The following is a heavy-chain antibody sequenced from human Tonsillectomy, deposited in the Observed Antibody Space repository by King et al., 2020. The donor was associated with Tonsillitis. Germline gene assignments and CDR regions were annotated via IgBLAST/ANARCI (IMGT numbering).Heavy chain of an antibody. CDR2: INPNSGGT. CDR1: GYTFTAFY. V-gene: IGHV1-2*02. Sequence: QLVQSGAEVKKPGASVKVSCKASGYTFTAFYVHWVRQAPGQGLEWMGWINPNSGGTNYALNFQGRVTLTRDTSISTANMDLSRLRSDDTAVYYCARDLYGGNSGVCDIWGQGTMVTVSS. D-gene: IGHD4-23*01. J-gene: IGHJ3*02. CDR3: ARDLYGGNSGVCDI.